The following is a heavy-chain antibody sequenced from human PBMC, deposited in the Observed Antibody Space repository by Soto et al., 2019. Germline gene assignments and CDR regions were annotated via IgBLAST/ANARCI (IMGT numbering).Heavy chain of an antibody. V-gene: IGHV4-39*01. J-gene: IGHJ3*02. CDR3: ARQGRGDYLLYAFDI. D-gene: IGHD4-17*01. Sequence: PSETLSLTCTVSGGSISSSSCHWGWIRQPPGKGLEWIASIKYSGTTFYNPSLKSRVTLSVDTSKNQFALKLSSVTAADTAVYYCARQGRGDYLLYAFDIWGQGTMVTVS. CDR1: GGSISSSSCH. CDR2: IKYSGTT.